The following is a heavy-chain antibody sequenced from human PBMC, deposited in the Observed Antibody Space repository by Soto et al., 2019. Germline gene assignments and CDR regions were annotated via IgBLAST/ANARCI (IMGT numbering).Heavy chain of an antibody. V-gene: IGHV3-9*01. J-gene: IGHJ5*02. CDR2: ISWNSGSI. CDR3: AKDLGRDIVVVPAPNWFDP. CDR1: GFTFDDCA. Sequence: EVQLVESGGGLVQPGRSLRLSCAASGFTFDDCAMHWVRQAPGKGLEWVSGISWNSGSIGYADSVKGGFTISRDNAKNSLYLQMNSLRAEDTALYYCAKDLGRDIVVVPAPNWFDPWGQGTLVTVSS. D-gene: IGHD2-2*01.